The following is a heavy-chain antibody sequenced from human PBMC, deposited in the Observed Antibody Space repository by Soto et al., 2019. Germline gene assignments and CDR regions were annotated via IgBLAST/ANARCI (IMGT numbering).Heavy chain of an antibody. Sequence: PGGSLRLSCAASGFTFSSYSMNWVRQAPGKGLEWVSSISSSSYIYYADSVKGRFTISRDNAKNSLYLQMNSLRAEDTAVYYCARTKVVVVPVYDYWGQGTLVTVSS. CDR3: ARTKVVVVPVYDY. V-gene: IGHV3-21*01. J-gene: IGHJ4*02. D-gene: IGHD2-2*01. CDR1: GFTFSSYS. CDR2: ISSSSYI.